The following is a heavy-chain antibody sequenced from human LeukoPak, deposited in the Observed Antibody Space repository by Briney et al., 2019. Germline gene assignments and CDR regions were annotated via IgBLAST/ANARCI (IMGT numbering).Heavy chain of an antibody. CDR3: ARDFNYYDSSPDAFDI. D-gene: IGHD3-22*01. CDR1: GFTFSSYG. V-gene: IGHV3-33*01. CDR2: IWYDGSNK. J-gene: IGHJ3*02. Sequence: GGSLRLSCAAAGFTFSSYGMHWVRQAPGEGLEWVAVIWYDGSNKYYADSVKGRFTISRDNSKNTLYLQMNSLRAEDTAVYYCARDFNYYDSSPDAFDIWGQGTMVTVSS.